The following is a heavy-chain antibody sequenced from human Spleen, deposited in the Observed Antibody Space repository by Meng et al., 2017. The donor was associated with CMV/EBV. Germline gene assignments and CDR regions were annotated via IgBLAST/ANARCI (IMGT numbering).Heavy chain of an antibody. D-gene: IGHD2-2*01. CDR3: ARDGQSPGLRIVVVPAGSYGMDV. Sequence: GESLKISCAASGFSFSDHYMTWIRQAPGKGLERVSFISSTGTTTYYADSVKGRFTISRDNAKNSLYLQMNSLRAEDTAVYYCARDGQSPGLRIVVVPAGSYGMDVWGQGTTVTVSS. CDR2: ISSTGTTT. J-gene: IGHJ6*02. CDR1: GFSFSDHY. V-gene: IGHV3-11*04.